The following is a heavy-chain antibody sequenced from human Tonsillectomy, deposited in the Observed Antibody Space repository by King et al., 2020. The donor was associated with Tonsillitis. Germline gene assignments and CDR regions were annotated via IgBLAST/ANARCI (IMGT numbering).Heavy chain of an antibody. CDR2: IIPIFGTA. Sequence: VQLVESGAEVKKPGSSVKVSCKASGGTFSSYAISWVRQAPGQALEWMGEIIPIFGTANYAQKFQGRVTITADESTSTAYMELSSLRSEDTAVYYCARAVRGSPGGKGYYFDYWGQGTLVTVSS. J-gene: IGHJ4*02. CDR1: GGTFSSYA. CDR3: ARAVRGSPGGKGYYFDY. V-gene: IGHV1-69*01. D-gene: IGHD3-16*01.